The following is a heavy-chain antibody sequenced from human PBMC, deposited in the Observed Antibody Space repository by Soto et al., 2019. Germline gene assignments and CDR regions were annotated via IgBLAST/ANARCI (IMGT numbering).Heavy chain of an antibody. J-gene: IGHJ6*02. CDR3: ARQEIVVVVAATPGYYYYYGMDV. CDR1: GGTFSSYA. Sequence: GASVKVSCKASGGTFSSYAISWVRQAPGQGLEWMGRIIPIFGTANYAQKFQGRVTITADESTSTAYMEMSSLRSEDTAVYYCARQEIVVVVAATPGYYYYYGMDVWGQGTTVTVSS. CDR2: IIPIFGTA. D-gene: IGHD2-15*01. V-gene: IGHV1-69*13.